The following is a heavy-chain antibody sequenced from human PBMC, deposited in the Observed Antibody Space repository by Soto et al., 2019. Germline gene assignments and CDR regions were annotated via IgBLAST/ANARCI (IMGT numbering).Heavy chain of an antibody. J-gene: IGHJ4*02. CDR1: GFSLSTYHMG. Sequence: QITLKESGPTLVRPAQTLTLTCDFSGFSLSTYHMGVAWIRQPPGKALEWLALIYWDDDKRYSPSLKDRLAISKDTSSNPVVLTITNMDPGDTATYFCAHAGDSDLLTFDNWCPGPLVTVSS. CDR2: IYWDDDK. D-gene: IGHD2-15*01. V-gene: IGHV2-5*02. CDR3: AHAGDSDLLTFDN.